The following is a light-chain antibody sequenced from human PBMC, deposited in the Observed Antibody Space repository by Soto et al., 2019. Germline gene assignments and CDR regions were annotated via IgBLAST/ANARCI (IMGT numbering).Light chain of an antibody. Sequence: EIVMTQSPATLSVSPGERATLSCRASQSVGTFFAWYQQKPGQAPRLLIYDASNRATGIPPRFSGSGSGTDFTLTISSLEPEDFAVYYCQQCNNWPQWTFGQGTKVDI. CDR1: QSVGTF. CDR2: DAS. V-gene: IGKV3-11*01. J-gene: IGKJ1*01. CDR3: QQCNNWPQWT.